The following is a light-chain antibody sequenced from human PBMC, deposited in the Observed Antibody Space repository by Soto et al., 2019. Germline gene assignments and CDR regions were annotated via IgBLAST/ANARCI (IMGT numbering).Light chain of an antibody. CDR3: QQRSIWLT. J-gene: IGKJ4*02. CDR2: DAS. CDR1: QSVSSY. V-gene: IGKV3-11*01. Sequence: EIVVTQSPATLSLSPGEIATLSCRARQSVSSYLAWYQQKPGQAPRLLIYDASNRATGIPARFSGSGSGTDFTITISSLEPEDFAVYYCQQRSIWLTFGGGTKVEIK.